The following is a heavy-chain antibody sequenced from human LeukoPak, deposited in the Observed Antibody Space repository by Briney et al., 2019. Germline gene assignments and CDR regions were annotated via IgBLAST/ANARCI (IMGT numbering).Heavy chain of an antibody. J-gene: IGHJ4*02. CDR3: ASLRSSISSPYFDY. CDR2: IYYSGST. Sequence: SETLSLTCAVYGGSFSGYYWGWIRQPPGKGLEWIGSIYYSGSTYYNPSLKGRVTISVDTSKNQFSLKLSSVTAADTAVYYCASLRSSISSPYFDYWGQGTLVTVSS. CDR1: GGSFSGYY. V-gene: IGHV4-39*01. D-gene: IGHD6-6*01.